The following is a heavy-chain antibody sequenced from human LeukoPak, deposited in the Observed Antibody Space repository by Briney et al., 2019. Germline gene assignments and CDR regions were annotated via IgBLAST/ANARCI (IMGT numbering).Heavy chain of an antibody. Sequence: SETLSLTCTVSGGSISSYYWSWIRQPPGKGLEWIGYISYTGSTNYNPSLQSRVTMSVDMSKNQLSLKLSSVTAADTAVYFCARAVTGTSPLGYWGQGTLVTVSS. J-gene: IGHJ4*02. CDR3: ARAVTGTSPLGY. CDR1: GGSISSYY. V-gene: IGHV4-59*01. D-gene: IGHD6-19*01. CDR2: ISYTGST.